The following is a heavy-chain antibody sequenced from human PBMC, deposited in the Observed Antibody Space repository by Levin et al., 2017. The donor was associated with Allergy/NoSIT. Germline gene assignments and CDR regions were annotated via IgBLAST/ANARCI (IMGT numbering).Heavy chain of an antibody. CDR2: IYYSGST. Sequence: SETLSLTCTVSGGSISSYYWSWIRQPPGKGLEWIGYIYYSGSTNYNPSLKSRVTISVDTSKNQFSLKLSSVTAADTAVYYGAGGNWGSLPGGGWFDPWGQGTLVTVSS. D-gene: IGHD3-16*01. V-gene: IGHV4-59*01. J-gene: IGHJ5*02. CDR3: AGGNWGSLPGGGWFDP. CDR1: GGSISSYY.